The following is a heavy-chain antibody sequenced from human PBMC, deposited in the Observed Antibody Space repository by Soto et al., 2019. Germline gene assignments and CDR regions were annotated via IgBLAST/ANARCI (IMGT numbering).Heavy chain of an antibody. CDR1: GGSISSSSYY. D-gene: IGHD6-13*01. CDR3: ARQPGIAAAGPGDY. J-gene: IGHJ4*02. V-gene: IGHV4-39*01. Sequence: SETLSLTCTVSGGSISSSSYYWGWIRQPPGKGLEWIGSIYYSGSTYYNPSLKSRVTISVDTSKNQFSLRLSSVTAADTAVYYCARQPGIAAAGPGDYWGQGTLVTVSS. CDR2: IYYSGST.